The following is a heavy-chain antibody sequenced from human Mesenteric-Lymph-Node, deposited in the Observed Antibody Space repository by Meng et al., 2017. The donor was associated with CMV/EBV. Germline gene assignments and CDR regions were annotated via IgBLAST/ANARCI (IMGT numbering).Heavy chain of an antibody. CDR2: ISHDGNNK. J-gene: IGHJ3*02. CDR3: ARIGYCITTRCYSYAFDI. Sequence: GESLKISCAASGFTFSRYAIHWVRQAPGKGLEWLSVISHDGNNKYYVDSVKGRFTTSRDNSKNTVYLQMNSLRPEDTAVYYCARIGYCITTRCYSYAFDIWGQGTMVTVSS. D-gene: IGHD2-2*01. V-gene: IGHV3-30*04. CDR1: GFTFSRYA.